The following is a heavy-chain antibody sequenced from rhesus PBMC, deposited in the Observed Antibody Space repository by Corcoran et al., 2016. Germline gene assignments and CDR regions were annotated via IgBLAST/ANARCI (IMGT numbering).Heavy chain of an antibody. Sequence: QVQLQESGPGLVKPSETLSLTCAVSGYSISSNYWSWIRQPPGKGLEWIGDFYGSDGITYYNPSLKSGFTISVAPSKNQFSLKRSSVTAADTAVYYCAGRIGYNYSPWGQGVLVTVSS. CDR1: GYSISSNY. J-gene: IGHJ4*01. D-gene: IGHD5-12*01. CDR2: FYGSDGIT. CDR3: AGRIGYNYSP. V-gene: IGHV4-160*01.